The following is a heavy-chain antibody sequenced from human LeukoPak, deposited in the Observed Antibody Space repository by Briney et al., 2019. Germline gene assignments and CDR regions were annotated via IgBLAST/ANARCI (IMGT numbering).Heavy chain of an antibody. V-gene: IGHV3-7*01. D-gene: IGHD4-17*01. CDR2: IKQDGSQK. CDR3: AREQYGDHFDN. J-gene: IGHJ4*02. Sequence: GGSLRLSCAASGFSFSSYVMSWVRQAPGKGLEWVANIKQDGSQKYYVGSVKGRFTISRDNAKNSLYLQMNSLRVDDTAVYYCAREQYGDHFDNWGQGTLVTVSS. CDR1: GFSFSSYV.